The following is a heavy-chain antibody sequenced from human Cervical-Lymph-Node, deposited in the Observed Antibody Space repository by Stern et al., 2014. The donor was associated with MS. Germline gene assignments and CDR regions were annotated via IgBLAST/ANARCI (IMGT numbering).Heavy chain of an antibody. CDR2: IYTGDSHT. V-gene: IGHV5-51*03. J-gene: IGHJ4*02. CDR3: ARRSWDYRREYYFDF. D-gene: IGHD4-11*01. CDR1: GYTFISYW. Sequence: EVQLVESEAEVKKPGESLKISCKTSGYTFISYWIGWVRQMPGRGLEGMGIIYTGDSHTRYSPPFQGQVTISVDKSISTAYLQWSSLKASDTAIYYCARRSWDYRREYYFDFWGQGTLVTVSS.